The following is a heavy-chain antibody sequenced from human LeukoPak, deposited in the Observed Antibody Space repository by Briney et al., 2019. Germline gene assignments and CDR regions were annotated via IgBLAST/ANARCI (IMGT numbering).Heavy chain of an antibody. CDR2: IHNTVST. CDR1: GASIRSGGYY. V-gene: IGHV4-31*03. Sequence: KASETLSLTCSVSGASIRSGGYYWSWVRQHPGKGLEWIGYIHNTVSTSYNPSLKSRVNISVDTSKNQFSLKLISVTAADTAVYYCARVPGENYFDYWGQGTLVTVSS. J-gene: IGHJ4*02. D-gene: IGHD3-16*01. CDR3: ARVPGENYFDY.